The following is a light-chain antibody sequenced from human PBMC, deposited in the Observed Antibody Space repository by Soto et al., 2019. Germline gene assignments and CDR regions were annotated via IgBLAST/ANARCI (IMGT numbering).Light chain of an antibody. CDR1: QSVSSY. CDR3: QQRSIWPPIT. CDR2: DAS. V-gene: IGKV3-11*01. J-gene: IGKJ5*01. Sequence: EIVLTQSPATLSLSPGERATLSCRASQSVSSYLAWYQQKPGQAPRLLIYDASNRATGIPARFSGSGSGTDFTLTISSLEPEDFAVYYCQQRSIWPPIT.